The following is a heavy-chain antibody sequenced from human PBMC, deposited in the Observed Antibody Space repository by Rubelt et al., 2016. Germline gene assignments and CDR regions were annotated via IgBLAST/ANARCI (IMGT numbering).Heavy chain of an antibody. CDR1: SFA. D-gene: IGHD5-12*01. J-gene: IGHJ4*02. V-gene: IGHV7-4-1*02. Sequence: SFAINWVRQAPGQGLEWMGWITTNTGNPTYAQGFTGRFVLSLDTSVSTAYLQISSLKAEDTAVYYCARVLVSGYDIGYWGQGTLVTVSS. CDR2: ITTNTGNP. CDR3: ARVLVSGYDIGY.